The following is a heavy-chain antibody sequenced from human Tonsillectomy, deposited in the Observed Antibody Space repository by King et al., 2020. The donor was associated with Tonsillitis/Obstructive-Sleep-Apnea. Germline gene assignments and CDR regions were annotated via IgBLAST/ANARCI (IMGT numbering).Heavy chain of an antibody. D-gene: IGHD2-2*02. CDR2: IYPGDSDT. V-gene: IGHV5-51*03. J-gene: IGHJ4*02. CDR1: GYSFTTNW. Sequence: EVQLVESGAEVKKPGESLKISCKGSGYSFTTNWIGWVRQMPGKGLEWMGIIYPGDSDTRYSPSFQGQVTISADKSISTAYLQWSSLKASDTAMYYCARLPCTNISCYNALNFDYWGQGTLVTVSS. CDR3: ARLPCTNISCYNALNFDY.